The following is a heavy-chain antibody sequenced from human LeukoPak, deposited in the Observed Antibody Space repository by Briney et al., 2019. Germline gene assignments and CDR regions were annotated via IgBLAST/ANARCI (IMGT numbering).Heavy chain of an antibody. CDR2: IYNSGSS. D-gene: IGHD3-10*01. J-gene: IGHJ5*02. CDR1: GGSTSGYY. Sequence: SETLSLTCSVSGGSTSGYYWSWIRQPPGKGLEWIGYIYNSGSSNYNPSLMSRVTISVETSKNQFSLKLSSVTAADTAVYYCARHYYGSGSWNWFDPWGQGTLVTVSS. CDR3: ARHYYGSGSWNWFDP. V-gene: IGHV4-59*08.